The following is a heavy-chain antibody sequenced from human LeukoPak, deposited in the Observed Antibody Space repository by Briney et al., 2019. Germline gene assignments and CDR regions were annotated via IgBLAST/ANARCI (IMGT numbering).Heavy chain of an antibody. Sequence: GGSLRLSCAASGFTFSTYWMHWVRQAPGKGVVWVSRIKRDGSTNYADSVKGRFTISRDNAKNTLSLQMNSLRPEDTGVYYCARAPSEIGGYYPEYFRHWGQGTLVTVSS. V-gene: IGHV3-74*01. CDR2: IKRDGST. CDR1: GFTFSTYW. CDR3: ARAPSEIGGYYPEYFRH. D-gene: IGHD3-3*01. J-gene: IGHJ1*01.